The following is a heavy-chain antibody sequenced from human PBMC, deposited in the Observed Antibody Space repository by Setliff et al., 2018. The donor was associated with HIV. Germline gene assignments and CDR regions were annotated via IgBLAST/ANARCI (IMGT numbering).Heavy chain of an antibody. J-gene: IGHJ5*02. Sequence: PSETLSLTCTVSGFSISSGFYWGWIWQPPGKGLEWIGSIYHSVSIHYNPSLKSRVTISIDTSKNQFSLKLSSVTAADTSVYYCARPDRGSWYSWFDPWGQGTLVTVPQ. CDR2: IYHSVSI. CDR3: ARPDRGSWYSWFDP. D-gene: IGHD6-13*01. V-gene: IGHV4-38-2*02. CDR1: GFSISSGFY.